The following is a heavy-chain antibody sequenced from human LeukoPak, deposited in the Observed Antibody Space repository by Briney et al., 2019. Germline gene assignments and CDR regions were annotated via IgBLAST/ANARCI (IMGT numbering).Heavy chain of an antibody. CDR2: IYYSGST. Sequence: PSQTLSLTCTVSGGSISSGDYYWSWIRQPPGKGLECIGYIYYSGSTYYNPSLKSRVTISVDTSKNQLSLKLSSVTAADTAVYYCARGKHSSSSWYFDLWGRGTLVTVSS. D-gene: IGHD6-6*01. CDR1: GGSISSGDYY. CDR3: ARGKHSSSSWYFDL. V-gene: IGHV4-30-4*08. J-gene: IGHJ2*01.